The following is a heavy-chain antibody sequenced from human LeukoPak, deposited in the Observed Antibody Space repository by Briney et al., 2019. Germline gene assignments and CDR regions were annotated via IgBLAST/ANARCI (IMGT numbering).Heavy chain of an antibody. J-gene: IGHJ5*02. Sequence: SETLSLTCTVSGGPISTYQWSWIRQPPGKGLEWIGYIYYTGSTNYNPSLRSRVTISLDTSKNQFSLRVNSVTAADTAVYYCARRTTVTPNWFDPWGQGTLVTVSS. CDR3: ARRTTVTPNWFDP. D-gene: IGHD4-17*01. CDR1: GGPISTYQ. V-gene: IGHV4-59*08. CDR2: IYYTGST.